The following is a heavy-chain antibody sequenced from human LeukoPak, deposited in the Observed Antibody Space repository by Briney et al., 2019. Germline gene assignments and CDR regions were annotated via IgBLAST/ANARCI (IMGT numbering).Heavy chain of an antibody. V-gene: IGHV3-23*01. CDR1: GFTFSIYA. CDR3: EKAHSGSYPGSFDI. D-gene: IGHD1-26*01. J-gene: IGHJ3*02. Sequence: PGGSLRLSCAASGFTFSIYATSGVPPAPGGGVECVSAISGSGSSTYYADSVKGRFTISRDNSKNTLYLQMHSLRAGDTAVHYCEKAHSGSYPGSFDIWGQGTMVTVSS. CDR2: ISGSGSST.